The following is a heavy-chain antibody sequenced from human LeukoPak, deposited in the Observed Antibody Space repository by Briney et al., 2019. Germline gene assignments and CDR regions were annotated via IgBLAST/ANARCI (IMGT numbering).Heavy chain of an antibody. D-gene: IGHD4-17*01. CDR1: GYTLTSYY. V-gene: IGHV1-46*01. J-gene: IGHJ2*01. CDR2: INPSGGST. CDR3: ARDRLEWTTVTTAPWSNWYFDL. Sequence: ASVKVSCKASGYTLTSYYMHWVRQAPGQGLEWMGIINPSGGSTSYAQKFQGRVTMTRDTSTSTVYMELSSLRSEDTAVYCCARDRLEWTTVTTAPWSNWYFDLWGRGTLVTVSS.